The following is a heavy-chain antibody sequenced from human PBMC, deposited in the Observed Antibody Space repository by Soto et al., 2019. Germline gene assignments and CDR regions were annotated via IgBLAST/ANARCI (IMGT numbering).Heavy chain of an antibody. J-gene: IGHJ4*02. CDR1: GYTFTSYD. CDR2: MNPNSGNT. CDR3: ARARWFGELLTLYYFGY. Sequence: QVQLVQSGAEVKKPGASVKVSCKASGYTFTSYDINWVRQATGQGLEWMGWMNPNSGNTGYAQKFQGRVTMTRNTSISTAYMELSSLRSEDTAVYYCARARWFGELLTLYYFGYWGQGTLVTVSS. D-gene: IGHD3-10*01. V-gene: IGHV1-8*01.